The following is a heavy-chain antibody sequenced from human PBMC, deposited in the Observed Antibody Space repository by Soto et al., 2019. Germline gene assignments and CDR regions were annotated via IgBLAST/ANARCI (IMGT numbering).Heavy chain of an antibody. CDR2: IIPLLNTR. J-gene: IGHJ4*02. CDR1: GDTFSSYG. CDR3: ARNPYYSDKDAYFQNLDL. V-gene: IGHV1-69*01. Sequence: QVQLVQSGAEVKKPGSSVKVSCKASGDTFSSYGITWVRQAPGQGLEWVGGIIPLLNTRNYAQNLLGRVTISVDESANIAYMELISLRSEDTAVYYCARNPYYSDKDAYFQNLDLWCQGTLVTVSS. D-gene: IGHD3-22*01.